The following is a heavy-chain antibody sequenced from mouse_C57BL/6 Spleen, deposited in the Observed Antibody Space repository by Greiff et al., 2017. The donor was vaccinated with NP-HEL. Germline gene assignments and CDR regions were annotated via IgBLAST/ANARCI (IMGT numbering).Heavy chain of an antibody. J-gene: IGHJ3*01. CDR3: ASSTAGWFAY. CDR2: IDPEDGET. Sequence: VQLKESGAELVKPGASVKLSCTASGFNIKDYYMHWVKQRTEQGLEWIGRIDPEDGETKYAPKFQGKATITADPSSNPAYLQLSSLTSEDTAVYYCASSTAGWFAYWGQGTLVTVSA. V-gene: IGHV14-2*01. D-gene: IGHD1-2*01. CDR1: GFNIKDYY.